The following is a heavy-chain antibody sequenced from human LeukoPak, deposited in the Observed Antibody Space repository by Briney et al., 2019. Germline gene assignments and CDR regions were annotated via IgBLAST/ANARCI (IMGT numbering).Heavy chain of an antibody. Sequence: ASVKVSCKASGYTFTSYGISWVRQAPGQGLEWMGGIIPIFGTANYAQKFQGRVTITADESTSTAYMELSSLRSEDTAVYYCAAREEYSGSYYWHYFDYWGQGTLVTVSS. CDR2: IIPIFGTA. CDR1: GYTFTSYG. D-gene: IGHD1-26*01. J-gene: IGHJ4*02. V-gene: IGHV1-69*13. CDR3: AAREEYSGSYYWHYFDY.